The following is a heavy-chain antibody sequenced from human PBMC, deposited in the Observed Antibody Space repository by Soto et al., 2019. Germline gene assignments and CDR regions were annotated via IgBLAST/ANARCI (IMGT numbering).Heavy chain of an antibody. CDR3: ARAPYYDFWSGSRGFDP. CDR1: GGSISCGGYY. D-gene: IGHD3-3*01. V-gene: IGHV4-31*03. J-gene: IGHJ5*02. Sequence: QVQLQESGPGLVKPSQTLSLTCTVSGGSISCGGYYWSWIRQHPGKGLEWIGYIYYSGSTYYNPSLKSRVTISVDTSKNQFTLKLSSVTAADTAVYYCARAPYYDFWSGSRGFDPWGQGTLVTVSS. CDR2: IYYSGST.